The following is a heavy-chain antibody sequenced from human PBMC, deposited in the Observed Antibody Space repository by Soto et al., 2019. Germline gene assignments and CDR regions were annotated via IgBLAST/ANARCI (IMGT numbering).Heavy chain of an antibody. Sequence: QVQLVQSGGEVKKPGASVRVSCKASGYTFNSYGISWVRQAPGQGLEGMGWLNTYNGNTNYSQKFQGRVSMTTNTSTSSAYLELRSLRSDDTAVYYCASAVLYSTSSVRRFDPWGQGPLVTVSS. J-gene: IGHJ5*02. CDR1: GYTFNSYG. D-gene: IGHD6-13*01. CDR3: ASAVLYSTSSVRRFDP. CDR2: LNTYNGNT. V-gene: IGHV1-18*01.